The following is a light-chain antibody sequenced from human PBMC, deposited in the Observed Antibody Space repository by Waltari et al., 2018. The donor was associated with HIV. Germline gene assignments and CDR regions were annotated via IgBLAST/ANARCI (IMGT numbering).Light chain of an antibody. CDR3: AAWDDSLNGPL. CDR2: SDN. V-gene: IGLV1-44*01. CDR1: SSNLGSNA. J-gene: IGLJ3*02. Sequence: QSVLTHPPSASGTPGQRVTISCSGSSSNLGSNAVNWYQQLPGAAPKLLFYSDNQRPSGVPDRFSGSRSGTSASLAISGLQSGDEADYYCAAWDDSLNGPLFGGGTKLTVL.